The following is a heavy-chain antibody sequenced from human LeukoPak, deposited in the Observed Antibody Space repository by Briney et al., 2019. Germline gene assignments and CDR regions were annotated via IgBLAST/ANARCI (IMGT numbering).Heavy chain of an antibody. V-gene: IGHV3-64*02. CDR2: ISSSGDNT. CDR3: VREERGLAIDY. CDR1: GFIFRNYA. Sequence: GGSLRLSCAASGFIFRNYAMHWVRQAPGKGLEYVSAISSSGDNTYYGDSVKGRFTISRDNSKNTLSLQMSSLRVEDTAVYYCVREERGLAIDYWGQGTLITVSS. D-gene: IGHD5-12*01. J-gene: IGHJ4*02.